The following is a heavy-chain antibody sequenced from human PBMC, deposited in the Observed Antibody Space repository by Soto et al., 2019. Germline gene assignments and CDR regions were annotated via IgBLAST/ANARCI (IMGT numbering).Heavy chain of an antibody. D-gene: IGHD5-18*01. V-gene: IGHV1-69*05. CDR3: ASGIQLWLRRINNGYSG. Sequence: QVQLVQSGAEVKKPESSVKVSCKAPGGTFSTYAISWVRQAPGQGLEWMGGIIPMFGTANYAQRFQARXTXTXXESTNTVYMELSSLRSEDTAVYFCASGIQLWLRRINNGYSGWGQGTLVTVSP. J-gene: IGHJ4*02. CDR1: GGTFSTYA. CDR2: IIPMFGTA.